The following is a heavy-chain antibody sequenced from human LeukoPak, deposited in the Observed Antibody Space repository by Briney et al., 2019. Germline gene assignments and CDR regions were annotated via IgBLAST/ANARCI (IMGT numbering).Heavy chain of an antibody. J-gene: IGHJ6*03. V-gene: IGHV3-11*01. CDR1: GFTFSDYY. CDR2: ISSSGTTI. CDR3: ARYYYYYYMDV. Sequence: GSLRLSCAASGFTFSDYYMSWIRQAPGKGLEWVSYISSSGTTIYYADSVKGRFTISRDNAKNSLYLQMNSLRAEDTAVYYCARYYYYYYMDVWGKGTTVTVSS.